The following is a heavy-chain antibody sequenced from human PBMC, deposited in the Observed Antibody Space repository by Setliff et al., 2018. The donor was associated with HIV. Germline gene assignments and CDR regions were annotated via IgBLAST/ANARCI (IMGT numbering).Heavy chain of an antibody. CDR1: GFTFSNAW. V-gene: IGHV3-15*05. J-gene: IGHJ4*02. Sequence: LRLSCAASGFTFSNAWMSWVRQAPGKGLEWVGRIKSKTDGGTTDYAAPVKGRFTISRDDSKNTLYLQMDSLKSEDTAVYFCTTDRPRLERHFFDSSGYLDSWGQGTLVTAPQ. CDR3: TTDRPRLERHFFDSSGYLDS. CDR2: IKSKTDGGTT. D-gene: IGHD3-22*01.